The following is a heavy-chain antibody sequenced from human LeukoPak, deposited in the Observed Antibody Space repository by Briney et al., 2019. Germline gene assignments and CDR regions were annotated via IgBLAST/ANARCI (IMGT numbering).Heavy chain of an antibody. CDR3: ARDQSLDGFDV. J-gene: IGHJ3*01. Sequence: TGGSLRLSCAASGFTFSSNWMHWVRQAPGKGLVWVSRINSDGSSTSYADSVKGRFTISRDNAKNSLYLQMNSLRAEDTAVYYCARDQSLDGFDVWGQGTTVTVSS. V-gene: IGHV3-74*01. CDR1: GFTFSSNW. CDR2: INSDGSST. D-gene: IGHD3-10*01.